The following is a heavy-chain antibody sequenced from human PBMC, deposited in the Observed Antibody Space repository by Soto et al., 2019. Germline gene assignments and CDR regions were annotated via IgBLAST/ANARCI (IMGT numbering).Heavy chain of an antibody. CDR2: IIGSGSGT. Sequence: GGSLSLSCAASGFTFSSSAMTWVRQAPGKGLEWVSAIIGSGSGTNYADSVKGRFTISRDNSKNTLDLQMNSLRAEDTAVYYCVRRHYDYGMDVWGQGTTVTVSS. CDR3: VRRHYDYGMDV. CDR1: GFTFSSSA. V-gene: IGHV3-23*01. J-gene: IGHJ6*02.